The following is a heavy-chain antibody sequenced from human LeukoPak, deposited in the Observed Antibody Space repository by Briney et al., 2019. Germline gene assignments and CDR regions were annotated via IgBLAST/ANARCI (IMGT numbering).Heavy chain of an antibody. D-gene: IGHD3-3*01. CDR3: ARGRPKVPYDFWSGYTGGEFDY. J-gene: IGHJ4*02. V-gene: IGHV4-34*01. Sequence: PSETLSLTCAVYGGPFSGYYWSWIRQPPGKGLDWMGEVNLSGSANYNPSLKRRVTISVGTSTNQFSLKLSSVTAADTAVYYCARGRPKVPYDFWSGYTGGEFDYWGQGTLVTVSS. CDR1: GGPFSGYY. CDR2: VNLSGSA.